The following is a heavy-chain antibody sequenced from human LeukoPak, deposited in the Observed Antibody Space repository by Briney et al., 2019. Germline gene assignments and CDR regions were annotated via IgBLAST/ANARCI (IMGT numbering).Heavy chain of an antibody. V-gene: IGHV3-13*01. CDR3: ARAQPPYHGRLDS. D-gene: IGHD3-16*01. CDR1: GFTFSSYD. Sequence: GGSLRLPCAASGFTFSSYDMHWVRQATGKGLEWVSGIGIAGDTHYPDSVRGRFTIFRENAKNSLYLQMNSLRAEDTAVYYCARAQPPYHGRLDSWGQGILVTVSS. CDR2: IGIAGDT. J-gene: IGHJ5*01.